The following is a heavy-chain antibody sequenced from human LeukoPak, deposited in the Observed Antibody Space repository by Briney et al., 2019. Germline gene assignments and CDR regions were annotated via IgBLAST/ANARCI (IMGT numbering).Heavy chain of an antibody. CDR1: GFTFTSYW. CDR2: IKPDGTTK. CDR3: ARSIPYGTTWYGRSDY. D-gene: IGHD6-13*01. J-gene: IGHJ4*02. V-gene: IGHV3-7*03. Sequence: GSLRLSCVASGFTFTSYWMSWVRQAPGKGLEWVANIKPDGTTKFYVDSVKGRFTISRDNALNSLYLQMNSLRAEDTAIYYCARSIPYGTTWYGRSDYWGQGTLVTVSS.